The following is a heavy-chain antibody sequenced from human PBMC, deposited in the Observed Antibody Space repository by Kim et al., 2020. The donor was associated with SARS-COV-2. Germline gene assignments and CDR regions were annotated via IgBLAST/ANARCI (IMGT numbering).Heavy chain of an antibody. D-gene: IGHD3-10*01. V-gene: IGHV3-11*04. Sequence: GSLRLSCAASGFTFSDYYMNWIRQAPGKGLEWVSYISSSGSTIYYADSVKGRFTISRDNAKNSLYLQMNSLRAEDTAVYYCAREALWFGETTFDYWGQGTLVTVSS. CDR2: ISSSGSTI. CDR1: GFTFSDYY. CDR3: AREALWFGETTFDY. J-gene: IGHJ4*02.